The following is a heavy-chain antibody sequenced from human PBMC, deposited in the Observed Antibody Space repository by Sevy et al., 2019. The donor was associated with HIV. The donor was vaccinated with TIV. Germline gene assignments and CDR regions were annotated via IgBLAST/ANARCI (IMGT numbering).Heavy chain of an antibody. J-gene: IGHJ5*02. V-gene: IGHV1-2*02. CDR1: GYTFTGYY. Sequence: ASVKVSCKASGYTFTGYYIHWVRQAPGQGLEWMGWINPKSGGTNSAQKFQGRVTMTRDTSISTAYMELSRLRSDDTAMYYCARDPTGAAAAMSWFDPWGQGTLVTVSS. D-gene: IGHD2-2*01. CDR3: ARDPTGAAAAMSWFDP. CDR2: INPKSGGT.